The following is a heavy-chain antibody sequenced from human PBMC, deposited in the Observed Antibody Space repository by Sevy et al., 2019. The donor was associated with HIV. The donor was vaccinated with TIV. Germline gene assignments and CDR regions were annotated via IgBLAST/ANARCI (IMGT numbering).Heavy chain of an antibody. J-gene: IGHJ1*01. V-gene: IGHV3-30*04. D-gene: IGHD1-1*01. Sequence: GGSLRLSCAASGFTFSRYSMHWVRQAPGKGLEWVATISFDASNKHYADSVKGRVTISRENFQNSLFLQMNSLRPEDTAVYYCALERLSSDVAEYFQKGGQGTLVTVSS. CDR3: ALERLSSDVAEYFQK. CDR2: ISFDASNK. CDR1: GFTFSRYS.